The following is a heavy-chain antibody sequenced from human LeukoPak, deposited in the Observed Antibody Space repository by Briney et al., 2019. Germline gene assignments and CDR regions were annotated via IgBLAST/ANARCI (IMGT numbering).Heavy chain of an antibody. CDR3: ARGASSSAGVYYYYYYMDV. CDR1: GWSFSGYY. V-gene: IGHV4-34*01. D-gene: IGHD6-6*01. Sequence: AETLSLTCAVYGWSFSGYYWSWIRQPPGKGLEWIGEINHSGSTNYNPSLKSRVTISVDTSKNQFSLKLSSVTAADTAVYYCARGASSSAGVYYYYYYMDVWGKGTTVTVSS. J-gene: IGHJ6*03. CDR2: INHSGST.